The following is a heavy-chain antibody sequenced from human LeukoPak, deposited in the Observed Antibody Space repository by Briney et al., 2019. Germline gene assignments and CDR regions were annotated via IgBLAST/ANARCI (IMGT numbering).Heavy chain of an antibody. V-gene: IGHV4-4*07. D-gene: IGHD5-18*01. CDR2: IYTSGST. Sequence: SETLSLTCTVSGGSISSHYWSWIRQPAGKGLEWIGRIYTSGSTNYNPSLKSRVTMSVDTSKNQFSLKLSSVTAADTAVYYCASVPRGYSYGFFFYWGQGTLVTVSS. J-gene: IGHJ4*02. CDR1: GGSISSHY. CDR3: ASVPRGYSYGFFFY.